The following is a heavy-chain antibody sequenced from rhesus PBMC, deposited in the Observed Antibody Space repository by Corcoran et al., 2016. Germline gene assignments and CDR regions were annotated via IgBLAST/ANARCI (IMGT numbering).Heavy chain of an antibody. CDR2: IRNKTKGRTA. D-gene: IGHD3-3*01. CDR3: TTVKNFWTGYYGFDY. J-gene: IGHJ4*01. V-gene: IGHV3-116*01. CDR1: GFTFSDHY. Sequence: EMQLVESGGGLVQPGGSLRLSCAASGFTFSDHYMEWFRQAPGRGPEWVGFIRNKTKGRTAEYAAAVKGRFTISRDDSKNVTYLQMNSLKTEDTAVYYCTTVKNFWTGYYGFDYWGQGVLVTVSS.